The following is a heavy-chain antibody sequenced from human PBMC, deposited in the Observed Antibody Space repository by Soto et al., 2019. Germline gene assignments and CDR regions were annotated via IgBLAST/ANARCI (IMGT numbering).Heavy chain of an antibody. Sequence: GGSLRLSCAASGFTFSSYGMHWVRQAPGKGLEWVAVISYDGSNKYYADSVKGRFTISRDNSKNTLYLQMNSLRAEDTAVYYCARDGPRVAGTNYYYGMDVWGQGTTVTVS. CDR1: GFTFSSYG. CDR3: ARDGPRVAGTNYYYGMDV. CDR2: ISYDGSNK. V-gene: IGHV3-30*03. J-gene: IGHJ6*02. D-gene: IGHD6-19*01.